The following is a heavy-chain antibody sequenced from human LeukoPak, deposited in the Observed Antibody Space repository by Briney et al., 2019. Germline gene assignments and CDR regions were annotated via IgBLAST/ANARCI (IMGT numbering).Heavy chain of an antibody. CDR1: GFTFSDYS. V-gene: IGHV3-21*05. Sequence: GGSLRLSCAASGFTFSDYSLNWVRQAPGKGLEWVSYISSSSSYIYYADSVKGRFTISRDNAKNSLYLQMNSLRAEDTAVYYCATVSPNDYWGQGTLVTVSS. CDR2: ISSSSSYI. J-gene: IGHJ4*02. CDR3: ATVSPNDY.